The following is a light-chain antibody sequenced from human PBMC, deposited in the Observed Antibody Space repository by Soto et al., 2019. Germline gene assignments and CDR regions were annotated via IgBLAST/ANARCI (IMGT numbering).Light chain of an antibody. CDR1: SSDVGGFDY. J-gene: IGLJ3*02. CDR3: SSYSRSTTLV. V-gene: IGLV2-14*01. CDR2: EVS. Sequence: QSALTQPASVSGSPGQSITISCTGTSSDVGGFDYVSWYQQHPGKAPKLIIYEVSNRPSGVSNRFSGSKSGNTASLTISGLQADDEADYYCSSYSRSTTLVFGGGTKVTVL.